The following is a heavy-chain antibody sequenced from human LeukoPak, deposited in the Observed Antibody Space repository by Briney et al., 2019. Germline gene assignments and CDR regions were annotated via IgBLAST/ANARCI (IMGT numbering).Heavy chain of an antibody. Sequence: ASVKVSCKASGYTFTGHYMHWVRQAPGQGLEWMGRINPNSGGTNYAQKFQGRVTMTRDTSISTVYMELRRLRSDDTAVYYCARDGGIEAAVSYPYNWSDPWGQGTLVTVSS. J-gene: IGHJ5*02. D-gene: IGHD6-13*01. CDR2: INPNSGGT. CDR1: GYTFTGHY. V-gene: IGHV1-2*06. CDR3: ARDGGIEAAVSYPYNWSDP.